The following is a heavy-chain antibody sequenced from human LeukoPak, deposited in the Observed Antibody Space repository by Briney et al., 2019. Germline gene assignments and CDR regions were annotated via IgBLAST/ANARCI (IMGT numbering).Heavy chain of an antibody. CDR2: IYTSGST. J-gene: IGHJ4*02. CDR1: GGSISSGSYY. Sequence: PSETLSLTCTVSGGSISSGSYYWRWVRQPAGTGLEWIGRIYTSGSTNYNPSLKSRVTISVDTSKNQFSLKLSSVTAADTAVYYCARDPSLGGGVGYWGQGTLVTVSS. CDR3: ARDPSLGGGVGY. V-gene: IGHV4-61*02. D-gene: IGHD2-15*01.